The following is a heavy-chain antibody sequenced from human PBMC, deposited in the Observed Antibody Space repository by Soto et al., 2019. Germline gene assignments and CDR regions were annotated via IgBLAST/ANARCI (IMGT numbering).Heavy chain of an antibody. CDR3: ARRRTFRYRSSTSCYTENWFDP. V-gene: IGHV1-2*02. CDR1: GYTFTGYY. CDR2: INPNSGGT. Sequence: ASVKVSCKASGYTFTGYYMHWVRQAPGQGLEWMGWINPNSGGTNYAPKFQGRVTMTRDTSISTAYMELSRLRSDDTAVYYCARRRTFRYRSSTSCYTENWFDPWGQGTLVTVSS. J-gene: IGHJ5*02. D-gene: IGHD2-2*02.